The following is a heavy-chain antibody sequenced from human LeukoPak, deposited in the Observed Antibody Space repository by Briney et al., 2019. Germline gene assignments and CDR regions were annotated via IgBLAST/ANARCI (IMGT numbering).Heavy chain of an antibody. CDR2: ISWNSGSI. CDR1: GFTFDDYA. CDR3: AKDVFTMVRGVLDY. J-gene: IGHJ4*02. V-gene: IGHV3-9*01. D-gene: IGHD3-10*01. Sequence: GGSLRLSCAASGFTFDDYAMHWVRQAPGKGLEWVSGISWNSGSIGYADSVKGRFTISRGNAKNSLYLQMNSLRAEDTALYYCAKDVFTMVRGVLDYWGQGTLVTVSS.